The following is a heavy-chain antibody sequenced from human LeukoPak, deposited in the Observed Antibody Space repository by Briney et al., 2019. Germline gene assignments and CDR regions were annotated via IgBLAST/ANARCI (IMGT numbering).Heavy chain of an antibody. V-gene: IGHV3-30*18. J-gene: IGHJ4*02. D-gene: IGHD2/OR15-2a*01. CDR1: GFTFSSYG. CDR2: ISYDGSNK. CDR3: AKDRIDEGYFDY. Sequence: GGSLRLCCAASGFTFSSYGMHWVRQAPGKGLEWVAVISYDGSNKYYADSVKGRFTISRDNSKNTLYLQMNSLRAEDTAVYYCAKDRIDEGYFDYWGQGTLVTVSS.